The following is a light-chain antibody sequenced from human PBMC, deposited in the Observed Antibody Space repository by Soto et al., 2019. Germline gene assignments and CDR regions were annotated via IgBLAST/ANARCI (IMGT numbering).Light chain of an antibody. CDR1: SSDIGAYNY. J-gene: IGLJ2*01. V-gene: IGLV2-14*01. CDR2: EVS. Sequence: QSALTQPASVSGSLGQSITISCTGTSSDIGAYNYVSWYQQHPGKAPKLIIYEVSYRPSGVSTRFSASKSANTASLTISGRQAEEEADYYCNSFASGNPVIFGGGTKLTVL. CDR3: NSFASGNPVI.